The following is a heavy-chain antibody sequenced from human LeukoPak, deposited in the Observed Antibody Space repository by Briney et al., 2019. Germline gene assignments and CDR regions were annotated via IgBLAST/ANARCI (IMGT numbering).Heavy chain of an antibody. CDR3: ARHRGRYFDWLFSRPFDY. CDR2: VNHSGST. V-gene: IGHV4-39*01. J-gene: IGHJ4*02. D-gene: IGHD3-9*01. CDR1: GGSISSSSYY. Sequence: SETLSLTCTVSGGSISSSSYYWGWIRQPPGKGLEWIGEVNHSGSTNYNPSLKSRVTISVDTSKNQFSLKLSSVIAADTAVYYCARHRGRYFDWLFSRPFDYWGQGTLVTVSS.